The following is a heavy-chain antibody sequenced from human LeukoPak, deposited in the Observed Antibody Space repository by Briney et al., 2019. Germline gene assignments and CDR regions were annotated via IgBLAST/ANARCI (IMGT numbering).Heavy chain of an antibody. CDR2: IRYDGSNK. CDR3: ARGILWFGELTPWFDP. CDR1: GFTFSSYG. D-gene: IGHD3-10*01. J-gene: IGHJ5*02. V-gene: IGHV3-30*02. Sequence: GGSLRLSCAASGFTFSSYGMHWVRQAPGKGLEWVAFIRYDGSNKYYADSVKGRFTISRDNSKNTLYLQMNSLRAEDTAVYYCARGILWFGELTPWFDPWGQGTLVTVSS.